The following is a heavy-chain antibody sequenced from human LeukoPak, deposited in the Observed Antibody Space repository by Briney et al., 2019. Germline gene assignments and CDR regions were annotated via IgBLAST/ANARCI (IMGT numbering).Heavy chain of an antibody. J-gene: IGHJ3*02. D-gene: IGHD3-22*01. CDR1: GFTFSNYA. Sequence: GGFLRLSCAASGFTFSNYAMHWVRQAPGKGLEWVAVISYDGINKYSADSVKGRFTISRDNSKNTLYLQMNSLRAEDTAMYYCARAPRYYDSSGPDSDAFDIWGQGTMVTVSS. V-gene: IGHV3-30*04. CDR3: ARAPRYYDSSGPDSDAFDI. CDR2: ISYDGINK.